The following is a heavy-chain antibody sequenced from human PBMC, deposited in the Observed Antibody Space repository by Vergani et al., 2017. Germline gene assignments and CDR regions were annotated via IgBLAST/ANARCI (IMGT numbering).Heavy chain of an antibody. V-gene: IGHV3-48*01. J-gene: IGHJ4*02. Sequence: EVQLVESGGGLVQPGGSLRLSRAASGFTFSSYSMNWVRQAPGKGLEWVSYISSTSSTIYYADSVKGRFTISRDNAKNSLYVQMNSLRAEDTAVYYCARDRYDSSGYYRDCWGQGTLVTVSS. CDR3: ARDRYDSSGYYRDC. D-gene: IGHD3-22*01. CDR2: ISSTSSTI. CDR1: GFTFSSYS.